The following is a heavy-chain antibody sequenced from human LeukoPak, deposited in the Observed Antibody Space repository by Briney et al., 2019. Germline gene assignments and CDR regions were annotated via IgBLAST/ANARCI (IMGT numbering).Heavy chain of an antibody. CDR3: AKRASDSSGQVDY. D-gene: IGHD6-19*01. CDR2: ISYDGSNK. Sequence: PGRSLRLSCAASGFTFSSYAMHWVRQAPGKGLEWVAVISYDGSNKYYADSVKGRFTISRDNSKNTLYLQMNSLRAEDTAVYYCAKRASDSSGQVDYWGQGTLVTVSS. J-gene: IGHJ4*02. CDR1: GFTFSSYA. V-gene: IGHV3-30*04.